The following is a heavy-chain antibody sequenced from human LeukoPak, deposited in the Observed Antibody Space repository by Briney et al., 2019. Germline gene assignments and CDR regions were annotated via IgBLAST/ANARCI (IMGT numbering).Heavy chain of an antibody. J-gene: IGHJ6*02. CDR2: INHSGST. V-gene: IGHV4-34*01. CDR3: ARGFVDTAMVKQSFGNRYYYGMDV. CDR1: GGSFSGYY. Sequence: SETLSLTCAVYGGSFSGYYWSWIRQPPGKGLEWIGEINHSGSTNYNPSLKSRVTISVDTSKNQFSLKLSSVTAADTAVYYCARGFVDTAMVKQSFGNRYYYGMDVWGQGTTVTVSS. D-gene: IGHD5-18*01.